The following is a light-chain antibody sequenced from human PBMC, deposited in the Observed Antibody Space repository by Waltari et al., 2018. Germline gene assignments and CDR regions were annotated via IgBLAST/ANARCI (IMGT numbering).Light chain of an antibody. Sequence: DVQLIQSPSTLSASVGDRVTITCRASESVKNNLAWYQHQPGKAPKVLVHKASRLESGVASRFSGSGYGTEFTLTISSLEPDDFATYYCHQYNTLPLTFGGGTKVEIK. CDR2: KAS. J-gene: IGKJ4*01. CDR3: HQYNTLPLT. V-gene: IGKV1-5*03. CDR1: ESVKNN.